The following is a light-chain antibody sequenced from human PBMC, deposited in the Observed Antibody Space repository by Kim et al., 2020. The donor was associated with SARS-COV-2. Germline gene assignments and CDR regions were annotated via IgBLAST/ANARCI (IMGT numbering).Light chain of an antibody. CDR2: DVS. Sequence: GQSVTISCTGTSSDVGGYNYVSWYQQHPGKAPKLMIYDVSKRPSGFPDRFSGSKSGNTASLTISGLQAEDEADYYCCSYAGSYKVVFGGGTQLTVL. CDR3: CSYAGSYKVV. J-gene: IGLJ2*01. CDR1: SSDVGGYNY. V-gene: IGLV2-11*01.